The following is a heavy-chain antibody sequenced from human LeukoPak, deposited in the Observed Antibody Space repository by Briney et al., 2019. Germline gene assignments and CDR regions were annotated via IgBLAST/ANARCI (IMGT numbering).Heavy chain of an antibody. CDR2: ISGSGGDT. Sequence: PGGSLRLSCAASGFTFSSHAVYWVRQAPGKGLEWVSGISGSGGDTYYADSVKGRFTIPRDNSKNMVYLQMNSLTTEDTAVYYCAKTTTGYSSGRYPGWPVDYWGQGTLVTVSS. CDR1: GFTFSSHA. D-gene: IGHD6-19*01. V-gene: IGHV3-23*01. J-gene: IGHJ4*02. CDR3: AKTTTGYSSGRYPGWPVDY.